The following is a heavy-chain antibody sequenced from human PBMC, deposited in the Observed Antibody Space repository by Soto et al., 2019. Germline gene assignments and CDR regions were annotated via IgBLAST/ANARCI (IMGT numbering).Heavy chain of an antibody. V-gene: IGHV5-51*01. CDR3: ARRGYDYVTHYYGMDV. D-gene: IGHD5-12*01. CDR1: GYSFTSYW. J-gene: IGHJ6*02. Sequence: PGESLKISCKGTGYSFTSYWIGWVRQMPGKGLEWMGIIYPGDSDTRYSPSFQGQVTISADKSISTAYLQWSSLKASDTAMYYCARRGYDYVTHYYGMDVWAQGTTVTVSS. CDR2: IYPGDSDT.